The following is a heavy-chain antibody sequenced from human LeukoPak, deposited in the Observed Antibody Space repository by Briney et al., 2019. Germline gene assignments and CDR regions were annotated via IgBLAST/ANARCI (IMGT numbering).Heavy chain of an antibody. CDR2: ISDSGDST. CDR1: GFTFSSYA. J-gene: IGHJ6*03. D-gene: IGHD2-2*01. Sequence: GGSLRLSCAASGFTFSSYAMSWVRQAPGKGLEWVSAISDSGDSTYYADSVKGRFTISRDNSKNTLYLQMNSLRAEDTAVYYCASLYCSSISCQPINYMDVWGKGTTVTVSS. CDR3: ASLYCSSISCQPINYMDV. V-gene: IGHV3-23*01.